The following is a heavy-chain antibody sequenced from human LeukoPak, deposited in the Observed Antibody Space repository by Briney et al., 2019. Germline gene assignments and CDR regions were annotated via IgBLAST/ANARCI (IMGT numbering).Heavy chain of an antibody. CDR1: GFTFSSYW. Sequence: TGGSLRLSCAASGFTFSSYWMHWVRQAPGKGLVWVSRINSDGSGTSYADSVKGRFTISRDNAKNTLYLQMNSLRAEDTAVYYCARDMGSIDPYYYDSSVPSGFDPWGQGTLVTVSS. J-gene: IGHJ5*02. D-gene: IGHD3-22*01. V-gene: IGHV3-74*01. CDR3: ARDMGSIDPYYYDSSVPSGFDP. CDR2: INSDGSGT.